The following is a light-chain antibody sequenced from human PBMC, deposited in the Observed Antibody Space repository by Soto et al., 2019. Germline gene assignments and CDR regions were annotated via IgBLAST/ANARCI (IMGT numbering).Light chain of an antibody. CDR2: GAS. CDR1: QSVSSN. V-gene: IGKV3-15*01. Sequence: EIVMTQSPATLSVSPGERATLSCRASQSVSSNLAWYQQKPGQAPRLLIYGASTRATGIPARFSGSGSGTELTLTISSLQSEDFAVYYCQQYNDWAPITFGQGTRVEIK. J-gene: IGKJ5*01. CDR3: QQYNDWAPIT.